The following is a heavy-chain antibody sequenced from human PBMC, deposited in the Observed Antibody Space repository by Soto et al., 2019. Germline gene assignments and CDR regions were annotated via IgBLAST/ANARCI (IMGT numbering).Heavy chain of an antibody. CDR3: ARDYGYWSGGSCFPVGRLDP. V-gene: IGHV4-61*01. CDR1: GGSVSSGSYY. J-gene: IGHJ5*02. Sequence: QVQLQESGPGLVKPSETLSLTCTVSGGSVSSGSYYWSWIRQPPGKGLEWIGYIYYSGSTNHHPSLQRRVTQSVSTSKNHFCLKRSPVTGADTAGYYLARDYGYWSGGSCFPVGRLDPWGQGTLVTVSS. CDR2: IYYSGST. D-gene: IGHD2-15*01.